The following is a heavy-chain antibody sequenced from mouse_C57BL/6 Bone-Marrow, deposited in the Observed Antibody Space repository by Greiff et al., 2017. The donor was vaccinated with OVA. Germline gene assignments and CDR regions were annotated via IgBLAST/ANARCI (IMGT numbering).Heavy chain of an antibody. Sequence: EVQLQQSGPELVKPGASVKISCKASGYTFTDSYMNWVKQSHGKSLEWIGDINPNNGGTSYNQKFKGKATLTVDKSSSTAYMELRSLTSEDSAVYDCASTYGSSYGYFDVWGTGTTVTVSS. CDR2: INPNNGGT. D-gene: IGHD1-1*01. CDR1: GYTFTDSY. J-gene: IGHJ1*03. CDR3: ASTYGSSYGYFDV. V-gene: IGHV1-26*01.